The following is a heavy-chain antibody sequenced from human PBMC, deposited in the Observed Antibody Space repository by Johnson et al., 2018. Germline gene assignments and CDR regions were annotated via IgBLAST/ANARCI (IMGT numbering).Heavy chain of an antibody. Sequence: QVQLVESGGGVVQPGRSLRLSCAASGFTFSSYGMHWVRQAPGKGLAWVAVIWYDGSNKYYADPVKGRFTISRDTSKNTLYLQMNSPRTEDTAVYYCARGGLMGATTGMNVWGQGTTVTVSS. V-gene: IGHV3-33*01. CDR2: IWYDGSNK. J-gene: IGHJ6*02. D-gene: IGHD1-26*01. CDR1: GFTFSSYG. CDR3: ARGGLMGATTGMNV.